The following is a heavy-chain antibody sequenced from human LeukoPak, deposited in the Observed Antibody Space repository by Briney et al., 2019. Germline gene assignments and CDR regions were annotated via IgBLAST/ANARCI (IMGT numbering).Heavy chain of an antibody. J-gene: IGHJ5*02. Sequence: ASVKVSCKASGSTFADYYMHWVRQAPGQGLEWMGWINPNSGGTNFAQKFQGRVTMTRDTSISTAYMELNRLRSDDTAVYYCARDMKRSRARWENLGFDPWGQGTLVTVSS. CDR3: ARDMKRSRARWENLGFDP. CDR2: INPNSGGT. D-gene: IGHD1-26*01. V-gene: IGHV1-2*02. CDR1: GSTFADYY.